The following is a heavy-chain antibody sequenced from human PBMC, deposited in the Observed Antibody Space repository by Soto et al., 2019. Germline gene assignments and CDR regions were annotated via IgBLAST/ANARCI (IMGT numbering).Heavy chain of an antibody. V-gene: IGHV3-30*18. CDR2: ISYDGSNK. D-gene: IGHD3-9*01. CDR3: AKGERYFDWLSPHWFDP. Sequence: GGSLRLSCAASGFTFSSYGMHWVRQAPGKGLEWVAVISYDGSNKYYADSVKGRFTISRDNSKNTLYLQMNSLRAEDTAVYYCAKGERYFDWLSPHWFDPWGQGTLVTVSS. CDR1: GFTFSSYG. J-gene: IGHJ5*02.